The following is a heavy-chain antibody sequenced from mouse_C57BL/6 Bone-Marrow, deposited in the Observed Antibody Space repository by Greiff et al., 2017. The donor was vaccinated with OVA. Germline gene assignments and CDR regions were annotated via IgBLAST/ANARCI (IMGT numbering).Heavy chain of an antibody. Sequence: QVQLQQPGAELVRPGTSVKLSCKASGYTFTSYWMHWVKQRPGQGLEWIGVIDPSDSYTNYNQKFKGKATLTVDTSSSTAYMQLSSLTSEDSAVYYCARDPITWGQGTTLTVSS. CDR3: ARDPIT. CDR2: IDPSDSYT. V-gene: IGHV1-59*01. J-gene: IGHJ2*01. CDR1: GYTFTSYW. D-gene: IGHD1-1*01.